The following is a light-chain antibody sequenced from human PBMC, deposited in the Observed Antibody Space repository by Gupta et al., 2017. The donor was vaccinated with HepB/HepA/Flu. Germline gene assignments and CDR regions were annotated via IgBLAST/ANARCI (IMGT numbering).Light chain of an antibody. Sequence: TCRASQSISSWLAWYQQKPGDATRLLIYDASSLQSGVPSRFSSSSSGTDFTLTISSLQPEDFATYYCRQANSFPLTFGGGTKMEI. CDR2: DAS. CDR3: RQANSFPLT. CDR1: QSISSW. J-gene: IGKJ4*01. V-gene: IGKV1-12*01.